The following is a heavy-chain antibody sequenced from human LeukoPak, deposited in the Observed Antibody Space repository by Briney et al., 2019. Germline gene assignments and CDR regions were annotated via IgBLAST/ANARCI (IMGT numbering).Heavy chain of an antibody. D-gene: IGHD3-10*01. V-gene: IGHV3-53*01. CDR3: AKVGDYYGSGKYSNFDY. J-gene: IGHJ4*02. CDR1: GFTVSSNY. Sequence: GGSLRLSCAASGFTVSSNYMSWVRQAPGKGLEWVSVIYSGGSTYYADSVKGRFTISRDNSKNTLYLQMSSLRAEDTAVYYCAKVGDYYGSGKYSNFDYWGQGTLVTVSS. CDR2: IYSGGST.